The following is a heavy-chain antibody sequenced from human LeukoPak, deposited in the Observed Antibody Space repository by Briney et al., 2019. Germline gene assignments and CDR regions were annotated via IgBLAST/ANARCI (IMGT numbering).Heavy chain of an antibody. V-gene: IGHV1-24*01. J-gene: IGHJ6*02. CDR3: ATVQVVTLDYYYYGMDV. CDR1: GYTLTELS. CDR2: FDPEDGET. D-gene: IGHD2-21*02. Sequence: ASVKVSCKVSGYTLTELSMRWVRQAPGKGLEWMGGFDPEDGETIYAQKFQGRVTMTEDTSTDTAYMELSSLRSEDTAVYYCATVQVVTLDYYYYGMDVWGQGTTVTVSS.